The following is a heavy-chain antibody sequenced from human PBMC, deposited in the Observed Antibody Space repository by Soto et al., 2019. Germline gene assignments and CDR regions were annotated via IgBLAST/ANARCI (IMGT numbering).Heavy chain of an antibody. CDR2: IRSKAYGGTT. J-gene: IGHJ6*03. D-gene: IGHD4-17*01. Sequence: EVQLVESGGGLVQPGRSLRLSCTASGFTFGDYAMSWFRQAPGKGLEWVGFIRSKAYGGTTEYAASVKGRFTISRDDSKSIAYLQMNSLKTEDTALYYCTRDPTTVTTGGDFYYYMDVWGKGTTVTVPS. CDR3: TRDPTTVTTGGDFYYYMDV. V-gene: IGHV3-49*03. CDR1: GFTFGDYA.